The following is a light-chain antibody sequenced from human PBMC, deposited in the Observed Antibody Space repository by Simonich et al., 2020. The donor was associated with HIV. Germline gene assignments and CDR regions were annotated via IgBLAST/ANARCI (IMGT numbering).Light chain of an antibody. CDR2: GIN. Sequence: QSVLTQPPSVSGAPGQRVTISCTGSSSNIGADYDVHWYQQLPGTAPKLLIYGINNRPAGVPDRFSGSKSGTSASLSITGLQAEDEADYYCQSYDSSLSAVVFGGGTKLTVL. CDR1: SSNIGADYD. J-gene: IGLJ2*01. CDR3: QSYDSSLSAVV. V-gene: IGLV1-40*01.